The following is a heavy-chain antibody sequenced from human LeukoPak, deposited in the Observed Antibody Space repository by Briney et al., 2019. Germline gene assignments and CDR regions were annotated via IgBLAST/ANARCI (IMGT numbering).Heavy chain of an antibody. D-gene: IGHD3-9*01. CDR3: AKWGDYDVLTGYYVPDY. V-gene: IGHV3-23*01. Sequence: GGSLRLSCVASGFTFSNYAMSWVRQAPGKGLEWVSAITGSGGNTYYADSVKGRFTVSRDNSRSTLYLQMKSLRAEDTALYYCAKWGDYDVLTGYYVPDYWGQGTRVTVSS. CDR1: GFTFSNYA. CDR2: ITGSGGNT. J-gene: IGHJ4*02.